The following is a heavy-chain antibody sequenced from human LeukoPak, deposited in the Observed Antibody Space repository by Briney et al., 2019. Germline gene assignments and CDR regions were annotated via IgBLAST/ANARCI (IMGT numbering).Heavy chain of an antibody. CDR2: ISSSSSYI. Sequence: GGSLRLSCAASGFTFSSYSMNWVRQASGKGLEWDSSISSSSSYIYYADSVKGRFTISRDNAKNSLYLQMNSLRAEDTAVYYCAELGITIIGGVWGKGTTVTISS. D-gene: IGHD3-10*02. J-gene: IGHJ6*04. V-gene: IGHV3-21*01. CDR1: GFTFSSYS. CDR3: AELGITIIGGV.